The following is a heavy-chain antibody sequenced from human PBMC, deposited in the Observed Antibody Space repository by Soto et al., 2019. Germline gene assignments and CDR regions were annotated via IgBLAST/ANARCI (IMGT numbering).Heavy chain of an antibody. D-gene: IGHD3-22*01. CDR1: GFPFGAYA. V-gene: IGHV3-49*04. CDR2: IRSKAYGGTT. CDR3: TSFYYDSSGYYSTVLLDY. J-gene: IGHJ4*02. Sequence: PGGSLRLSCTASGFPFGAYALSWVRQAPEKGLEWVVFIRSKAYGGTTEYAASVKGRFTISRDDSKSIAYLQMNSLKTEDTAVYYCTSFYYDSSGYYSTVLLDYWGQGTLVTVSS.